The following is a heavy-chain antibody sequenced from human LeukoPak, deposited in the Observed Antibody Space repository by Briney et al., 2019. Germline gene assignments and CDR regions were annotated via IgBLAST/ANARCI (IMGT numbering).Heavy chain of an antibody. CDR1: GGSISSSSYY. V-gene: IGHV4-61*05. CDR3: ARLYSYGWDYYGMDV. CDR2: IYYSGST. D-gene: IGHD5-18*01. J-gene: IGHJ6*02. Sequence: SETLSLTCTVPGGSISSSSYYWGWIRQPPGKGLERIGYIYYSGSTNYNPSLKSRVTISVDTSKNQFSLKLSSVTAADTAVYYCARLYSYGWDYYGMDVWGQGTTVTVSS.